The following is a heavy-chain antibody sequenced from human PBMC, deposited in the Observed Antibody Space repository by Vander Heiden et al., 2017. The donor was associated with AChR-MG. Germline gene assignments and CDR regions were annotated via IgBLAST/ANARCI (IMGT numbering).Heavy chain of an antibody. Sequence: QVQLVESGGGLVKPGVSLRLPCDASGFTFSDYYMSWVRQSPGKGLEWISYISGTGRTIYYADSVRGRFTISRDNAKNSLYLQMNSLRTDDTAVYYCAREIPLGYWGQGTLVTVSS. CDR3: AREIPLGY. V-gene: IGHV3-11*01. J-gene: IGHJ4*02. CDR2: ISGTGRTI. CDR1: GFTFSDYY. D-gene: IGHD3-16*01.